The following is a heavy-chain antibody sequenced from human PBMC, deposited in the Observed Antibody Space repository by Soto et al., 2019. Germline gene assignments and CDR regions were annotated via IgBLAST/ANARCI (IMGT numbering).Heavy chain of an antibody. D-gene: IGHD1-1*01. CDR2: ISGSGGST. Sequence: GGSLRLSCAASGFTFSSYAMSWVRQAPGKGLEWVSAISGSGGSTYYADSVKGRFTISRDNSKNTLYLQMNSLRAEDTAVYYCAKAGWNPPGARYYFDYWGQGTLVTVSS. CDR3: AKAGWNPPGARYYFDY. V-gene: IGHV3-23*01. J-gene: IGHJ4*02. CDR1: GFTFSSYA.